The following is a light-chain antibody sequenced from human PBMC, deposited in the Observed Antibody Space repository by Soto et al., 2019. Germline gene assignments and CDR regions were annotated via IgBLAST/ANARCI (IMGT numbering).Light chain of an antibody. V-gene: IGLV1-44*01. CDR3: AAWDVSLNGLV. J-gene: IGLJ2*01. CDR1: SSNIGSNT. Sequence: QSVLTQPPSASGTPGQRVTISCSGSSSNIGSNTVNWYQQLPGTAPKLLIYSNNQRPSGVPDRFSGSKSGTSASLAISGLQSEDEADYYCAAWDVSLNGLVFGGGTKVTVL. CDR2: SNN.